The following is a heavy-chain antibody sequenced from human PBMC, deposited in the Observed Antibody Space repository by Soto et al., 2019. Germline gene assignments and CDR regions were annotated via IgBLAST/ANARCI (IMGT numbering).Heavy chain of an antibody. CDR3: AREWGASIALDYFDY. CDR1: GFTFSSYG. CDR2: IWYDGSNK. D-gene: IGHD2-21*01. Sequence: PGGSLRLSCAASGFTFSSYGMHWVRQAPGKGLEWVAVIWYDGSNKYYADSVKGRFTISRDNSKNTMYLQMNSLRAEDTAVYYCAREWGASIALDYFDYWGQGTLVRVPS. J-gene: IGHJ4*02. V-gene: IGHV3-33*01.